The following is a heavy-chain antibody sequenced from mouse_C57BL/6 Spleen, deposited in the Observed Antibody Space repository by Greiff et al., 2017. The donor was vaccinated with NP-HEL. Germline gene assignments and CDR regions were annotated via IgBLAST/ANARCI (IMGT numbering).Heavy chain of an antibody. CDR1: GYSFSSYW. CDR2: IYPGDGAT. Sequence: VNVVESGAELVKPGASVKISCKASGYSFSSYWMNWVKQRPGKGLEWIGQIYPGDGATNYNGKFKGKATLTADKSSSPAYMQLSSLTSEDSAVYFSARGGTGFAYWGQGTLVTVSA. V-gene: IGHV1-80*01. J-gene: IGHJ3*01. D-gene: IGHD3-3*01. CDR3: ARGGTGFAY.